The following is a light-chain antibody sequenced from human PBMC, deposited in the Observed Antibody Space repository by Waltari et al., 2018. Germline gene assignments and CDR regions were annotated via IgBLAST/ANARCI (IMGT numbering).Light chain of an antibody. CDR3: QQYYITPWT. V-gene: IGKV4-1*01. CDR1: ESVLYSANNKNY. CDR2: WAS. J-gene: IGKJ1*01. Sequence: DIVMTQSPDSLAVSLGERATINCKSRESVLYSANNKNYLAWFQQIPGQPPKLLVSWASTRESGVPDRFSGSGSGTDFTLTISSLLAEDVAVYYCQQYYITPWTFGQGTKVEIK.